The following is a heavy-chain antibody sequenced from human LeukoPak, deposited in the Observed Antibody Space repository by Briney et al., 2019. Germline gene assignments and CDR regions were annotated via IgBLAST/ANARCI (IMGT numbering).Heavy chain of an antibody. D-gene: IGHD2/OR15-2a*01. CDR2: INHDGSDI. J-gene: IGHJ4*02. CDR3: VRDKNFNIDY. Sequence: GGSLRLSCAVSGFTVSSYVMHWVGQAPGEGLVWVSRINHDGSDISYADSVKGRSTISRDNAKNTLYLQMNSLRVDDTAVYYCVRDKNFNIDYWGQGTLVTVSS. CDR1: GFTVSSYV. V-gene: IGHV3-74*01.